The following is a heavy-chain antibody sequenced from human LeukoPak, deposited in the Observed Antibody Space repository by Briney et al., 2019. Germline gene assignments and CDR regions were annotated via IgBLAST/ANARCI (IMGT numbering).Heavy chain of an antibody. CDR1: GFTFSSQA. CDR2: ISGSGGST. D-gene: IGHD2-2*02. J-gene: IGHJ6*03. Sequence: PGGSLRLSCAASGFTFSSQAMSWVRQAPGKGLEWVSSISGSGGSTYYADSVKGRFTISRDNSKNTLYLQMNSPRAEDTAVYYCAKNPGYCSGISCYNWKHYYYMDVWGKGTTVTVSS. V-gene: IGHV3-23*01. CDR3: AKNPGYCSGISCYNWKHYYYMDV.